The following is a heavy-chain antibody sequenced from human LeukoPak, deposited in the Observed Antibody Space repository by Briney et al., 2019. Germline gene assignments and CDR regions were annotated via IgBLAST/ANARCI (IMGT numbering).Heavy chain of an antibody. Sequence: GGSLRLSCAAPGFTFSDYYMSWIRQAPGKGLEWVSYISSSGSTIYYADSVKGRFTISRDNSKNTLYLQMNSLRAEDTAVYYCARSLPGYYGMDVWGQGTTVTVSS. V-gene: IGHV3-11*04. J-gene: IGHJ6*02. CDR3: ARSLPGYYGMDV. CDR2: ISSSGSTI. CDR1: GFTFSDYY.